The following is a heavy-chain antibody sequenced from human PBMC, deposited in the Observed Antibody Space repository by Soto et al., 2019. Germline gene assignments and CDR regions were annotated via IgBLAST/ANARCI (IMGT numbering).Heavy chain of an antibody. D-gene: IGHD3-16*01. CDR3: ARGLDDYVWGNQPVSL. V-gene: IGHV4-59*12. J-gene: IGHJ6*02. CDR2: ISDGGST. CDR1: GGSIYTYY. Sequence: SETLSLTCNVSGGSIYTYYWSWIRQSPGKGLKWIGYISDGGSTNYNPSLKSRVTISVDTSKNQFSLKLSSVTAADTAVYYCARGLDDYVWGNQPVSLWGQGTTVTVSS.